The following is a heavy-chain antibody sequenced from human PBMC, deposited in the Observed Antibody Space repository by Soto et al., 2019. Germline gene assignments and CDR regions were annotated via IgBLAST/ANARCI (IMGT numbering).Heavy chain of an antibody. CDR1: GGSVSSGDYF. CDR3: PRAPNSCYYGFSV. J-gene: IGHJ6*02. Sequence: SETLSLTCTVSGGSVSSGDYFWSWLRQSPGKRLEWIAYIYYSGSTNYNPSLKSRATISVDTSKSQVSLTLTSMTAADAALYFCPRAPNSCYYGFSVWGQGTAVTVSS. CDR2: IYYSGST. V-gene: IGHV4-61*08.